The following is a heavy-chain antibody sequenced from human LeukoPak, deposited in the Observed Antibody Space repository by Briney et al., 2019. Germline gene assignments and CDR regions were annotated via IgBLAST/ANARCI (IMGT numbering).Heavy chain of an antibody. CDR3: AVGYCTNGVCKRKYYFDY. CDR2: IIPILGIA. V-gene: IGHV1-69*10. Sequence: ASVKVSCKASGGTFSSYAISWVRQAPGQGLEWMGGIIPILGIANYAQKFQGRVTITADKSTSTAYMELSSLRSEDTAVYYCAVGYCTNGVCKRKYYFDYWGQGTLVTVSS. J-gene: IGHJ4*02. CDR1: GGTFSSYA. D-gene: IGHD2-8*01.